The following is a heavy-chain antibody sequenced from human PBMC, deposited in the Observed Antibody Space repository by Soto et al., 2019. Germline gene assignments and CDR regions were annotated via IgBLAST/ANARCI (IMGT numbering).Heavy chain of an antibody. J-gene: IGHJ4*02. D-gene: IGHD1-1*01. CDR3: ARRPYNWNAVDY. CDR2: INRSGGGA. V-gene: IGHV3-20*04. CDR1: GFTFDDYG. Sequence: EVQLVESGGGVVRPGGSLRLSCAASGFTFDDYGMTWVRQAPGKGLEWVSSINRSGGGAGYADSVKGRFTISRDNAKNSLYLQMDSLRAEDTPLYYCARRPYNWNAVDYWGQGTLVTVSS.